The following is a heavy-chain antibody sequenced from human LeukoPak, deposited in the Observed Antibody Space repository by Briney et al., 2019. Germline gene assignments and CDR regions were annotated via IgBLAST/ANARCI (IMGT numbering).Heavy chain of an antibody. V-gene: IGHV1-2*02. CDR1: GYTFTVKY. J-gene: IGHJ4*02. CDR2: INPNSGGT. CDR3: ARDRGDGYNLATVDY. D-gene: IGHD5-12*01. Sequence: ASVKVSCKASGYTFTVKYMHWVRQAAGQGLEWMGWINPNSGGTNYAQNFQGRVTITADKSTSTAYMELSSLRSEDTAVYYCARDRGDGYNLATVDYWGQGTLVTVSS.